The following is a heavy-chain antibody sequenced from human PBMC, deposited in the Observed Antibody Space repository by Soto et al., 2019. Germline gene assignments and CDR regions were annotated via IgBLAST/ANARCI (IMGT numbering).Heavy chain of an antibody. CDR1: GFSFSSYG. D-gene: IGHD3-22*01. J-gene: IGHJ4*02. CDR2: ISNDGSEK. CDR3: AKDAYHYDTSGPFDY. Sequence: QVQLVESGGGVVQPGRSLRLSCAASGFSFSSYGMQWVRQAPGKGLEWVAVISNDGSEKYYADSVKGRFTVSRDNSKNTLYLRMDSLRAEDTAVYYCAKDAYHYDTSGPFDYWGQGTLVTVSS. V-gene: IGHV3-30*18.